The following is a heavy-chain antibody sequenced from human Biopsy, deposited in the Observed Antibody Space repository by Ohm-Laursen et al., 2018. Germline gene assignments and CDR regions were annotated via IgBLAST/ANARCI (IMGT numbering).Heavy chain of an antibody. V-gene: IGHV4-59*07. D-gene: IGHD5-18*01. J-gene: IGHJ4*02. CDR3: ARGSSYGYDFDY. CDR1: DGSINSYY. Sequence: SDTLSLTCTVSDGSINSYYWNWIRQPPGKRLEWIGNIYYSGSTNFNPSLKSRVTISVDTSKNQFSPKLSSVTAADTAVYFCARGSSYGYDFDYWGQGTLVTVSS. CDR2: IYYSGST.